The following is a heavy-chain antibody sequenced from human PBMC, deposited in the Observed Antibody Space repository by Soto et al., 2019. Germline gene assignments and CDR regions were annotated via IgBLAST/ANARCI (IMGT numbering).Heavy chain of an antibody. J-gene: IGHJ5*02. Sequence: SETLSLTCGVSGGTVASIHWWSGVRQSPGGGLEWIGNVYHTGDTNFNPSLQSRVTISVDKSNNQFSLRLNSLTAADTAVYFCAREIVTAGGNNYFDPWGPGTLVTVSS. CDR3: AREIVTAGGNNYFDP. CDR1: GGTVASIHW. CDR2: VYHTGDT. D-gene: IGHD2-21*02. V-gene: IGHV4-4*02.